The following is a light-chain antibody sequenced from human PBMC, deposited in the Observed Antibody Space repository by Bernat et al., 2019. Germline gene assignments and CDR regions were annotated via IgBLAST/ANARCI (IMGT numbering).Light chain of an antibody. CDR1: SSDVGAYNY. V-gene: IGLV2-14*03. Sequence: QSALTQPASVSASPGQSITISCTGTSSDVGAYNYVSWYQQHPGKAPKLMIYDVSDRPSGVSNRFSGAKSGNTASLTISGLQAEDEAEYFCGSYRMDSTLVLGGGTKLTVL. CDR2: DVS. CDR3: GSYRMDSTLV. J-gene: IGLJ3*02.